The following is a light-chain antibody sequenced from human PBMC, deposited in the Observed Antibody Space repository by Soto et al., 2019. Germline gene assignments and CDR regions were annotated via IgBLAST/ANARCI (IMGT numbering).Light chain of an antibody. CDR2: DVS. CDR1: GSDVGGYNY. CDR3: RSYTSSSTYV. V-gene: IGLV2-14*01. Sequence: QSALTQPASVSGSPGQSITISCTGTGSDVGGYNYVSWYQQHPGNAPKLMIYDVSNRPSGVSNGFSGSKSGNTASLTISGLQAEDEADYYCRSYTSSSTYVFGTGTKLTVL. J-gene: IGLJ1*01.